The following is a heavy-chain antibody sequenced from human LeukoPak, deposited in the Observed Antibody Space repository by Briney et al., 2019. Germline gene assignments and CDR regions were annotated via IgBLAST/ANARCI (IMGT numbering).Heavy chain of an antibody. J-gene: IGHJ4*02. CDR3: ARLNIEARHGYDRYFDY. V-gene: IGHV5-51*01. Sequence: GESLKISCKGSGYSFTSYWIGWVRQMPGKGLEWMGIIYPGDSDTRYSPSFQGQVTISADKSISTAYLQWSSLKASDTAMYYCARLNIEARHGYDRYFDYWGQGTLVTVSS. D-gene: IGHD2-15*01. CDR1: GYSFTSYW. CDR2: IYPGDSDT.